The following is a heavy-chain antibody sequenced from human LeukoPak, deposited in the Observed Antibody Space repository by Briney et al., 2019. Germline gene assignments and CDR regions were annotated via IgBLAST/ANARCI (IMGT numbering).Heavy chain of an antibody. CDR2: ISYDGSNK. CDR3: ARVGASAYIYSRFEERQKNFFDY. V-gene: IGHV3-30*04. J-gene: IGHJ4*02. CDR1: GFTFSSYA. Sequence: GGSLRLSCAASGFTFSSYAMHWVRQAPGKGLEWVAVISYDGSNKYYADSVKGRFTISRDNSKNTLYLQMNSLRAEDTAVYYCARVGASAYIYSRFEERQKNFFDYWGQGILVTVSS. D-gene: IGHD1-26*01.